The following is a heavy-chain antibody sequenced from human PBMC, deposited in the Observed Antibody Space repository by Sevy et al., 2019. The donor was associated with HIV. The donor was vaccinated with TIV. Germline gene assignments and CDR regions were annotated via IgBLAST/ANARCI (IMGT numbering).Heavy chain of an antibody. Sequence: SETLSLTCAVYGGSFSGYYWSWIRQPPGKGLEWIGEINHSGSTNYNPSLKSRVTISVDTSKNQFSLKLSSVTAADTAVYYCARDLRSWFDPRGQGTLVTVSS. J-gene: IGHJ5*02. D-gene: IGHD3-9*01. V-gene: IGHV4-34*01. CDR2: INHSGST. CDR1: GGSFSGYY. CDR3: ARDLRSWFDP.